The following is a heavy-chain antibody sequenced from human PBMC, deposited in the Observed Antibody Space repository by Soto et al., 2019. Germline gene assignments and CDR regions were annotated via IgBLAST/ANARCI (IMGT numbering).Heavy chain of an antibody. CDR3: ARSEYGFWSVALPELDP. Sequence: ASVKVSCKASGYTFTSYGISWVRQAPGQGLEWMGWISAYNGNTNYAQKLQGRVTMTTDTSTSTAYMELRSLRSDDTAVYYCARSEYGFWSVALPELDPWGQGTLVTVSS. D-gene: IGHD3-3*01. CDR1: GYTFTSYG. J-gene: IGHJ5*02. CDR2: ISAYNGNT. V-gene: IGHV1-18*01.